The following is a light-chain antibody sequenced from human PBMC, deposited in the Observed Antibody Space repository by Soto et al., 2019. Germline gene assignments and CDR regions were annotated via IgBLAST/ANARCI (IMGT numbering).Light chain of an antibody. J-gene: IGLJ2*01. V-gene: IGLV2-11*01. CDR1: SSDVGGYNY. Sequence: QSALTQPRSVSGSPGQSVTISCTGTSSDVGGYNYVSWYQQHPGQAPKLMIYDVSKRPSGVPDRFSGSKSGNTASLAISGLQAEDEADYYCCAYPGSYTRVFGGGTKLTVL. CDR3: CAYPGSYTRV. CDR2: DVS.